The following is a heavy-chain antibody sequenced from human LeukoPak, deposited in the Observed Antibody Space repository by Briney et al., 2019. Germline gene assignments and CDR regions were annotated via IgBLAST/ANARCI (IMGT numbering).Heavy chain of an antibody. J-gene: IGHJ2*01. CDR2: IYTSGST. D-gene: IGHD6-13*01. V-gene: IGHV4-61*02. CDR1: GGSISSGSYY. CDR3: ASTGYSSSWIDWYFDL. Sequence: SQTLSLTCTVSGGSISSGSYYWSWIRQPAGKGLEWIGRIYTSGSTNYNPSLKSRVTISVDTSKNQFSLKLSSVTAADTAVYYCASTGYSSSWIDWYFDLWGRGTLVTVSS.